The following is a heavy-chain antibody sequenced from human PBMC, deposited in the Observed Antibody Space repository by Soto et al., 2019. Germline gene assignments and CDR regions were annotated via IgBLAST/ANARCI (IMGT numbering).Heavy chain of an antibody. CDR2: IYYRGST. Sequence: SETLSLTCSVSGGSISHNYWSWIRQSPGKGLQWIGYIYYRGSTNYNPSLKSRVTISVDTSKNQFSLKLSSVTAADTAVYYCARRGLVGATTFDYWGQGTLVTVSS. CDR3: ARRGLVGATTFDY. D-gene: IGHD1-26*01. J-gene: IGHJ4*02. V-gene: IGHV4-59*08. CDR1: GGSISHNY.